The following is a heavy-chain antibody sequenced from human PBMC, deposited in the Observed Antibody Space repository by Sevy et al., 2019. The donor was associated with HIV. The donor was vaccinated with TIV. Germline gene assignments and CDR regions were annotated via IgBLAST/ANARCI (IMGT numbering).Heavy chain of an antibody. D-gene: IGHD5-12*01. V-gene: IGHV3-30*18. J-gene: IGHJ3*02. CDR3: AKWSMGGARWLQLGAFDI. CDR1: GFTFSSYG. CDR2: ISYDGSNK. Sequence: GGSLRLSFAASGFTFSSYGMHWVRQAPGKGLEWVAVISYDGSNKYYGDSVKGRFTISRDNSKNTLYLQMNSLRAEDTAVYYCAKWSMGGARWLQLGAFDIWGQGTIVTVSS.